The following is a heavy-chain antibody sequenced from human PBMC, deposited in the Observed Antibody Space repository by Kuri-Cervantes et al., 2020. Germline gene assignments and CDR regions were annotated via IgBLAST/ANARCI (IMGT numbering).Heavy chain of an antibody. Sequence: SETLSLTCAVSGYSISSGYYWGWIRQPPGKGLEWIGSIYYSGSTYYNPSLKSRVTISVDTSKNQISLTLSSVTAADTAIYYCARGFYQYYMDFWGKGTTVTVSS. V-gene: IGHV4-38-2*01. J-gene: IGHJ6*03. CDR2: IYYSGST. CDR1: GYSISSGYY. CDR3: ARGFYQYYMDF.